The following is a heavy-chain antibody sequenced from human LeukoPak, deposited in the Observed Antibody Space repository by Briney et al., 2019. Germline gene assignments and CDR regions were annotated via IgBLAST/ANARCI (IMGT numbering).Heavy chain of an antibody. CDR3: ARLRYFDEVSY. D-gene: IGHD3-9*01. Sequence: GGSLRLSCAASGFTFSSYSMNWVRQAPGKGLEWVSYISSSSSYIYYADSVKGRFTISRDNAKNSLYLQMNSLRAEDTAVYYCARLRYFDEVSYWGQGTLVTVSS. J-gene: IGHJ4*02. CDR2: ISSSSSYI. V-gene: IGHV3-21*05. CDR1: GFTFSSYS.